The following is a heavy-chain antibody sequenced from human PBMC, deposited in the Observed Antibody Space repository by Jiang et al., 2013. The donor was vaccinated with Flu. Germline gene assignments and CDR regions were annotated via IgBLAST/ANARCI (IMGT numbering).Heavy chain of an antibody. CDR2: SIIWEH. CDR3: ARVLRSNGGNTDAFDI. V-gene: IGHV4-30-2*01. Sequence: KGLSGLGTSIIWEHLLQPSLKSRVTISVDRSKNQFSLKLSSVTAADTAVYYCARVLRSNGGNTDAFDIWGQGTMVTVSS. J-gene: IGHJ3*02. D-gene: IGHD4-23*01.